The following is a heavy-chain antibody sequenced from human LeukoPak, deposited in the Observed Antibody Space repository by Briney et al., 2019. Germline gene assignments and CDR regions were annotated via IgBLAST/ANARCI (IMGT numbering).Heavy chain of an antibody. CDR3: AKDFRIGYSAHFDY. D-gene: IGHD2-21*01. Sequence: GGSLRLSCVGSGFTFRSHAMSWVRQAPEKGLEFVSGIYENGGTTYYADSVKGRFSISRDNSKNTLYLQMDSLRGEDTAVYYCAKDFRIGYSAHFDYWGQGTLVTVSS. J-gene: IGHJ4*02. CDR2: IYENGGTT. CDR1: GFTFRSHA. V-gene: IGHV3-23*01.